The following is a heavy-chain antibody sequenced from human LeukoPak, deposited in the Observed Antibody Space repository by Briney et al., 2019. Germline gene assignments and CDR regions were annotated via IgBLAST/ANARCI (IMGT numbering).Heavy chain of an antibody. CDR1: GFTFSRYA. V-gene: IGHV3-30*04. J-gene: IGHJ4*02. Sequence: GGSLRLSCAASGFTFSRYAMHWVRQAPGKGLEWVAAISYDGSEKYYAASVKGRFTISRDNSKNTLYLQMNSLRAEDTAVYYCARVYYGSGSYSFDYWGQGTLVTVSS. CDR2: ISYDGSEK. D-gene: IGHD3-10*01. CDR3: ARVYYGSGSYSFDY.